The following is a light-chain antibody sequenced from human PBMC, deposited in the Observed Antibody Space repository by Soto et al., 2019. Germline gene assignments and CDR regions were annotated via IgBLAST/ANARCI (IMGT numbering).Light chain of an antibody. CDR2: GNF. V-gene: IGLV1-40*01. CDR1: SSSIGAGYD. J-gene: IGLJ2*01. Sequence: QSVLTQPPSVSGATGQRVTISCAGGSSSIGAGYDVHWYQQLPGTAPKLLIYGNFNRPSGVPDRFSGSKSGTSASLAITGLQAGDEADYYCQSYDSSLSGVVFGGGTKVTVL. CDR3: QSYDSSLSGVV.